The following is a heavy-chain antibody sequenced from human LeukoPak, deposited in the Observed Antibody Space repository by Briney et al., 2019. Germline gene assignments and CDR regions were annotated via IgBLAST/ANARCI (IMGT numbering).Heavy chain of an antibody. V-gene: IGHV3-30*02. CDR2: MRYDGKEE. J-gene: IGHJ2*01. CDR3: AKDLFLWYFDL. D-gene: IGHD2-21*01. CDR1: GFSFRSYG. Sequence: GGSLRLSCTASGFSFRSYGMHWVRQTAGRGLEWLAFMRYDGKEEYYADAVKGRITISRDNSKNTLYLQMNSLRAEDTAVYYCAKDLFLWYFDLWGRGTLVTVSS.